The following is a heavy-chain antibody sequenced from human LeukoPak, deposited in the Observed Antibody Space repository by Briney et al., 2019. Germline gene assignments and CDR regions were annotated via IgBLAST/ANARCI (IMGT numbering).Heavy chain of an antibody. CDR3: ARVIREARASSGFDY. V-gene: IGHV3-30-3*01. CDR1: GFTFSSYA. Sequence: GRSLRLSCAASGFTFSSYAMHWVRQAPGKGLEWVAVISYDGSNKYYADSVKGRFTISRDNSKNTLYLQMNSLRAEDTAVYYCARVIREARASSGFDYWGQGTLVTVSS. J-gene: IGHJ4*02. D-gene: IGHD3-16*01. CDR2: ISYDGSNK.